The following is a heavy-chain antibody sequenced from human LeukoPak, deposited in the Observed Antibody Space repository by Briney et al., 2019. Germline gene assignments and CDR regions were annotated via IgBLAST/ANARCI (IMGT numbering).Heavy chain of an antibody. V-gene: IGHV3-48*03. Sequence: PGGSLRLSCAASGFTFSSYEMNWVRQAPGKGLEWVSYISSSGSTIYYADSVKGRFTISRDNAKNLLYLQMNSLRAEDTAVYYCARGAARVPFDYWGQGTLVTVSS. CDR1: GFTFSSYE. J-gene: IGHJ4*02. D-gene: IGHD6-6*01. CDR2: ISSSGSTI. CDR3: ARGAARVPFDY.